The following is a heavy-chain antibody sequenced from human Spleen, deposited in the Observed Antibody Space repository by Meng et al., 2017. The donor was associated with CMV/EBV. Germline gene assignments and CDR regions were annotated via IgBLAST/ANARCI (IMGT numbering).Heavy chain of an antibody. CDR1: GFTASSNF. J-gene: IGHJ6*02. CDR3: ARDRSIGMPGEGMDV. V-gene: IGHV3-74*01. CDR2: INGVGSRT. D-gene: IGHD6-6*01. Sequence: GGSLRLSFAASGFTASSNFVSWVRQTPGKGLVWISRINGVGSRTTYAVSVKGRFTISRDNATNTLYLQMNSLRAEDTAVYYCARDRSIGMPGEGMDVWGQGTTVTVSS.